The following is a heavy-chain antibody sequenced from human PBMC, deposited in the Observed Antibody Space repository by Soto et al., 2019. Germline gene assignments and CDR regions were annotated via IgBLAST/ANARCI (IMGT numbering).Heavy chain of an antibody. D-gene: IGHD5-18*01. CDR1: GFTFSSYA. J-gene: IGHJ6*02. V-gene: IGHV3-23*01. Sequence: GGSLRLSCAASGFTFSSYAMSWVRQAPGKGLEWVSAISGSGGSTYYADSVKGRFTISRDNSKNTLYLQMNSLRAEDTAVYYCAKSYSYGELYYYYGMDVWGQGTTVTVSS. CDR2: ISGSGGST. CDR3: AKSYSYGELYYYYGMDV.